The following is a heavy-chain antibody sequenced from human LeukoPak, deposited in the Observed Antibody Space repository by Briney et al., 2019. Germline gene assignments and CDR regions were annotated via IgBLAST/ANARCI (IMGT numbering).Heavy chain of an antibody. CDR1: GGSISSSTYY. D-gene: IGHD6-13*01. CDR3: ARLGPGYSSTWSNDAFAI. Sequence: SETLSLTRTVSGGSISSSTYYWGWIRQPPGKGLEWIGNIFYSGSTYYHPSLKSRVTISVDTSKNQFSLKLSSVTAADTAVYYCARLGPGYSSTWSNDAFAIWGQGTEVTVSS. V-gene: IGHV4-39*01. J-gene: IGHJ3*02. CDR2: IFYSGST.